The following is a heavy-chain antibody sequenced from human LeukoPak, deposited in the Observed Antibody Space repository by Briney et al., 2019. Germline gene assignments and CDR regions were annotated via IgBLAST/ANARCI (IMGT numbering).Heavy chain of an antibody. CDR1: GGSISTDSYY. CDR3: AGHFSPGWTYHYGMDV. D-gene: IGHD6-19*01. CDR2: IYYSGST. V-gene: IGHV4-39*01. J-gene: IGHJ6*02. Sequence: SETLSLTCTVSGGSISTDSYYWGWIRQPPGKGLEWIASIYYSGSTYYSASLKSRVTISVDTSRNQFSLKLNSVTAADTAVYYCAGHFSPGWTYHYGMDVWGQGTTVTVSS.